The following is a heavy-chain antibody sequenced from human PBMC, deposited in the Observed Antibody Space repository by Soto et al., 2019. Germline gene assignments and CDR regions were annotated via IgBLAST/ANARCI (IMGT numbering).Heavy chain of an antibody. V-gene: IGHV2-5*02. CDR1: GFSLSTSGVG. CDR3: AHTGITMIVVTYYFDY. J-gene: IGHJ4*02. D-gene: IGHD3-22*01. Sequence: QITLKESGPTLVKPTQTLTLTCTFSGFSLSTSGVGVGWIRQPPGKALEWLALIYWDDDKRYSPSLKSRLTITKDPSKKQVVLTMTNMDPVDTATYYCAHTGITMIVVTYYFDYRGQGTLVTVSS. CDR2: IYWDDDK.